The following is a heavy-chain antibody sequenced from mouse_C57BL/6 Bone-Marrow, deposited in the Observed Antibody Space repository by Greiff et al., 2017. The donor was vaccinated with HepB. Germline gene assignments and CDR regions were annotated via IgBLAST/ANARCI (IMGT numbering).Heavy chain of an antibody. CDR1: GFSLTSYG. J-gene: IGHJ4*01. V-gene: IGHV2-6*01. Sequence: VKLMESGPGLVAPSQSLSITCTVSGFSLTSYGVDWVRQSPGKGLEWLGVIWGVGSTNYYSALKSRLSTSKDNSKSQVFLKMNSLQTADTAMYYCAIIYYDYDGYYAMDYWGQGTSVTVSS. CDR2: IWGVGST. CDR3: AIIYYDYDGYYAMDY. D-gene: IGHD2-4*01.